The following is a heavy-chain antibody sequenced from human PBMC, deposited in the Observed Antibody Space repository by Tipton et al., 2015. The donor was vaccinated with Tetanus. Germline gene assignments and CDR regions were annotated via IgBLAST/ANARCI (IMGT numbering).Heavy chain of an antibody. CDR2: IYFSGST. V-gene: IGHV4-31*01. J-gene: IGHJ4*02. D-gene: IGHD1-26*01. CDR3: ARDQARGARGWNYFDY. CDR1: GGSLSRGGYY. Sequence: TLSLTCTVSGGSLSRGGYYWTWIRQHPGKGLEWIGEIYFSGSTYYNPSLKSQVTISVDTSKNQFSLKLNSVTAADTAVYYCARDQARGARGWNYFDYWGQGTLVTVSS.